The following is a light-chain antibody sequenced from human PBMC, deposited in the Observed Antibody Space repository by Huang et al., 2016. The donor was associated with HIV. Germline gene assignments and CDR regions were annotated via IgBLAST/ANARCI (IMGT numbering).Light chain of an antibody. J-gene: IGKJ3*01. V-gene: IGKV1-8*01. CDR2: AAS. CDR1: QDINNF. CDR3: QQYDIHPLT. Sequence: IRMTQSPSSLSASTGDRVTITCRANQDINNFRAWYQQRPGGVPKLLIYAASTLQSGVPSRFSGNGSGTDFTLTIGCLHSEDVATYYCQQYDIHPLTFGPGTRVDIK.